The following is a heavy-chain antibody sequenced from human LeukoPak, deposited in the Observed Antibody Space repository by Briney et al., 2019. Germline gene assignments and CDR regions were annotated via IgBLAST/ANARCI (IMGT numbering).Heavy chain of an antibody. CDR1: GYTFTGYY. V-gene: IGHV1-2*02. CDR3: AREGTYYESSGHSGFDY. D-gene: IGHD3-22*01. Sequence: ASVKVSCKASGYTFTGYYMHWVRQAPGQGLEWMGWINPNSGGTNYAQKFQGRVTMTRDTSISTAYMELSRLRSDDTAVYYCAREGTYYESSGHSGFDYWGQGTLVTVSS. J-gene: IGHJ4*02. CDR2: INPNSGGT.